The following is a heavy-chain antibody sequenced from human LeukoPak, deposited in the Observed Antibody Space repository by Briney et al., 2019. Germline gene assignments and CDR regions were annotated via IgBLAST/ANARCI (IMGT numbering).Heavy chain of an antibody. Sequence: SQTLSLTCTVSGGSISSGGYYWSWIRQPPGKGLEWIGYIYHSGSTYYNPSLKSRVTISVDTSKNQFSLKLSSVTAADTAVYYCARFRGDDFWSGYHIPHFDYWGQGTLVTVSS. CDR2: IYHSGST. V-gene: IGHV4-30-2*02. J-gene: IGHJ4*02. CDR1: GGSISSGGYY. D-gene: IGHD3-3*01. CDR3: ARFRGDDFWSGYHIPHFDY.